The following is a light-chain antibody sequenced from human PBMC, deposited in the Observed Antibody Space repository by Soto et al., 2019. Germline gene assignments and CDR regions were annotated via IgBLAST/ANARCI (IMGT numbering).Light chain of an antibody. J-gene: IGLJ1*01. CDR1: SSDVGGYNY. V-gene: IGLV2-14*01. CDR2: DVN. Sequence: QSALTQPASVSGSPGQSINISCTGASSDVGGYNYVSWYQQRPGKAPKLMIFDVNNRPSGVSNRFSGSKSGNTASLTISGLQAEDEADYYCCSYTSSTTYVFGTGTKLTVL. CDR3: CSYTSSTTYV.